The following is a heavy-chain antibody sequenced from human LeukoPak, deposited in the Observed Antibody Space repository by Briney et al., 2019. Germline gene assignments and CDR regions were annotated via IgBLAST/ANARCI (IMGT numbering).Heavy chain of an antibody. J-gene: IGHJ4*02. CDR1: GGSISSGGYY. Sequence: TSQTLSLTCTVSGGSISSGGYYWSWIRQPPGKGLEWIGYIYHSGSTYYNPSLKSRVTISVDRSKNQFSLKLSSVTAADTAVYYCARDSRLSSGSYDYWGQGTLVTVSS. CDR3: ARDSRLSSGSYDY. V-gene: IGHV4-30-2*01. D-gene: IGHD1-26*01. CDR2: IYHSGST.